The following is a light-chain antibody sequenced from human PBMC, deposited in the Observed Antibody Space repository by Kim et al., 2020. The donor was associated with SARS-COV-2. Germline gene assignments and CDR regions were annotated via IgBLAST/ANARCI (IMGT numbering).Light chain of an antibody. Sequence: EIVLTQSQDTLSLSPGQRAILSCRASQSVSSTFLAWYQQKPGQAPRLLIYDASSRATGIPDRFSGSGSGIDFTLTISRLEPDDFAVYYCQYFGGSGGATFGPGTKVDIK. V-gene: IGKV3-20*01. J-gene: IGKJ3*01. CDR1: QSVSSTF. CDR3: QYFGGSGGAT. CDR2: DAS.